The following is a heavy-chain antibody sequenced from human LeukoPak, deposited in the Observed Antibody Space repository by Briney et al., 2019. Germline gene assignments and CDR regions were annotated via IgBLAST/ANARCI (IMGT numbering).Heavy chain of an antibody. CDR3: ARTREQWQVLDY. Sequence: GGSLRLSCAASGFPFSSYGIHWVRQAPGKGLEWVAVISHEGSYQNYADSVKGRFTISRDNSKNMVFLQMSSLSAEDTAVYYCARTREQWQVLDYWGQGTLVTVSS. V-gene: IGHV3-30*03. CDR1: GFPFSSYG. D-gene: IGHD6-19*01. J-gene: IGHJ4*02. CDR2: ISHEGSYQ.